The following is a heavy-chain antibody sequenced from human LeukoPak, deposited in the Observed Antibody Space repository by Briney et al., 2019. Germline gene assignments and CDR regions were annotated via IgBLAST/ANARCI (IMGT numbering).Heavy chain of an antibody. CDR3: ARLYRLQAGYYMDV. Sequence: SETLSLTCTVSGYSISSGYYWGWIRQPPGKGLEWIGSIYHSGSTDYNPSLKSRVTISVDTSKNQFSLKLSPVTAADTPVYYCARLYRLQAGYYMDVWGKGPTVTVSS. CDR1: GYSISSGYY. D-gene: IGHD3-16*02. V-gene: IGHV4-38-2*02. CDR2: IYHSGST. J-gene: IGHJ6*03.